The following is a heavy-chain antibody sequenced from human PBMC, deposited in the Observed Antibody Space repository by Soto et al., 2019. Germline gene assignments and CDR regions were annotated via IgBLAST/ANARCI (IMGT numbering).Heavy chain of an antibody. D-gene: IGHD3-22*01. CDR3: VRDYYFYDGTGYYTYFDY. CDR1: GFNFRDFP. J-gene: IGHJ4*02. V-gene: IGHV3-30*10. CDR2: IVYDGRQK. Sequence: QVQLVESGGGVVQPGRSLRLSCAASGFNFRDFPMHWVRQAPGKGLEWVALIVYDGRQKNYTDYVKGRFTISRENSKKTLYLQMNDLREEDTAIYYCVRDYYFYDGTGYYTYFDYWGQGTLVTVSS.